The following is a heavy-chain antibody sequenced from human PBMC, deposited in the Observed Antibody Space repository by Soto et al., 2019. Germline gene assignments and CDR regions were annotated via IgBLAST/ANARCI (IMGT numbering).Heavy chain of an antibody. J-gene: IGHJ5*02. CDR1: GFTFSSYA. CDR3: AKSPKPLWFGEFDP. D-gene: IGHD3-10*01. V-gene: IGHV3-23*01. Sequence: GGALRLSCSASGFTFSSYAMSSVRQAPGKGLEWVSAISGSGGSKSYADSVKGRFTISRDNSKNTLYLQMNSLRAEDTAVYYCAKSPKPLWFGEFDPWGQGTLVTVSS. CDR2: ISGSGGSK.